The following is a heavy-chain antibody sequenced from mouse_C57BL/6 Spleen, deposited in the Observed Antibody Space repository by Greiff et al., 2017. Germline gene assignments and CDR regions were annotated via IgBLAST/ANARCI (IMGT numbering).Heavy chain of an antibody. CDR1: GYSFTDYN. CDR2: INPNYGTT. J-gene: IGHJ4*01. Sequence: EVQLQQSGPELVQPGASVKISCKASGYSFTDYNMNWVKQSNGKSLEWLGVINPNYGTTSYNQKFKGKATLTVDQSSSTFYMQLNRLTSEDSTVYYGAEAVNYDYEAYARDEWGKGTSAPVS. CDR3: AEAVNYDYEAYARDE. D-gene: IGHD2-4*01. V-gene: IGHV1-39*01.